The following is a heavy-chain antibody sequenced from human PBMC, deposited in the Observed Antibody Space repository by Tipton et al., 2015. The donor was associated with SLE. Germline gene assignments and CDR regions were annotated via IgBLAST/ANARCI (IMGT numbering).Heavy chain of an antibody. Sequence: TLALTCTVSGSSISSGGYYWSWIRQHPGKGLEWIGYIYYSGSTYYNPSLKSRVTISVDTSKNQFSLKLSSVTAADTAVYYCARGGGDTVTDWFFDLRGRGPLVTVSS. V-gene: IGHV4-31*03. CDR1: GSSISSGGYY. J-gene: IGHJ2*01. CDR3: ARGGGDTVTDWFFDL. CDR2: IYYSGST. D-gene: IGHD4-17*01.